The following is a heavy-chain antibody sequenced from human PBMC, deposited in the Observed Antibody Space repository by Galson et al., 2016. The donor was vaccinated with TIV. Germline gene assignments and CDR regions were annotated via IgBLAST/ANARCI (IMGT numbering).Heavy chain of an antibody. CDR3: AKDVEISVFGVAPGMDG. Sequence: SLRLSCAASGLSLSNYGMHWVRQAPGKGLEWVAIISYDGSKKYYGDSVKGRFTVSRDSSKDTLYLQMNSLRPDDTAVYYCAKDVEISVFGVAPGMDGWGQGTTVTVSS. J-gene: IGHJ6*02. CDR2: ISYDGSKK. CDR1: GLSLSNYG. V-gene: IGHV3-30*18. D-gene: IGHD3-3*01.